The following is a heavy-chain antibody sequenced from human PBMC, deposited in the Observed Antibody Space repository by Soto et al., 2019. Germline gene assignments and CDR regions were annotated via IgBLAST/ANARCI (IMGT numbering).Heavy chain of an antibody. D-gene: IGHD2-2*02. CDR3: ARSNCSSTSCYNSYYYGMDV. CDR1: GFTFSSYS. CDR2: ISSSSSTM. V-gene: IGHV3-48*02. Sequence: GSLRLSCAASGFTFSSYSMNWVRQAPGKGLEWVSYISSSSSTMYYADSVKGRFTISRDNAKNSLYLQMNSLRDEDTAVYYCARSNCSSTSCYNSYYYGMDVWGQGTTVTVSS. J-gene: IGHJ6*02.